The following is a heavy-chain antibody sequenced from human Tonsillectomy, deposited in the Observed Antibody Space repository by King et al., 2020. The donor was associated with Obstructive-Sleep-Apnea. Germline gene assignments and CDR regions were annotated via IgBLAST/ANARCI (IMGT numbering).Heavy chain of an antibody. CDR2: IWYDGSNK. J-gene: IGHJ4*02. CDR3: ARDYPSHYDILTGYYNY. Sequence: QLVQSGGGVVQPGRSLRLSCAASGFTFSSYGMHWVRQAPCKGLEWVAVIWYDGSNKYYADSVKGRFTISRDNSKNTLYLQMNSLRAEDTAVYYCARDYPSHYDILTGYYNYWGQGTLVTVSS. CDR1: GFTFSSYG. V-gene: IGHV3-33*01. D-gene: IGHD3-9*01.